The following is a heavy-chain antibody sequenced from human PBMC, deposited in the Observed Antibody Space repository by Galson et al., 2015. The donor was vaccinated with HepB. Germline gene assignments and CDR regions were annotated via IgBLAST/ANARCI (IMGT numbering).Heavy chain of an antibody. D-gene: IGHD1-26*01. CDR1: GYTFTSYG. J-gene: IGHJ4*02. V-gene: IGHV1-69*13. CDR2: IIPIFGTA. CDR3: AGDGHSGSYFG. Sequence: SVKVSCKASGYTFTSYGINWVRQAPGQGLEWMGGIIPIFGTANYAQKFQGRVTITADESTSTAYMELSSLRSEDTAVYYCAGDGHSGSYFGWGQGTLVTVSS.